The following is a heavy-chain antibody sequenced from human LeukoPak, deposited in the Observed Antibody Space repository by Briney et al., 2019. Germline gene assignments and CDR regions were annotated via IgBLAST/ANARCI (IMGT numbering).Heavy chain of an antibody. CDR2: ISYDGSNK. CDR3: ARGGEWYYYGSGSYGDFDY. Sequence: GGSLRLSCAASGFTFSSYAMHWVRQAPGKGLEWVAVISYDGSNKYYADSVKGRFTISRDNSKNTLYLQMNSLRAEDTAVYYCARGGEWYYYGSGSYGDFDYWGQGTLVTVSS. V-gene: IGHV3-30-3*01. J-gene: IGHJ4*02. CDR1: GFTFSSYA. D-gene: IGHD3-10*01.